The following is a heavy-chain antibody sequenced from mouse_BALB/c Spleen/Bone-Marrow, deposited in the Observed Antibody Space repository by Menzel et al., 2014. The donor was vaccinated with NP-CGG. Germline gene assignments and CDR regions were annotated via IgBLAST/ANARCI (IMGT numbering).Heavy chain of an antibody. CDR1: GFNIKDTY. Sequence: EVQLQQSGAELVKPGASVKLSCTASGFNIKDTYMHWVKQRPDQGLEWIGRIDPANGNTKYNPKFQGKATITSDTSSNTAYLQLSSLTSGDTAVYYCVGWEDYWGRGTTLTVSS. D-gene: IGHD4-1*01. CDR2: IDPANGNT. CDR3: VGWEDY. V-gene: IGHV14-3*02. J-gene: IGHJ2*01.